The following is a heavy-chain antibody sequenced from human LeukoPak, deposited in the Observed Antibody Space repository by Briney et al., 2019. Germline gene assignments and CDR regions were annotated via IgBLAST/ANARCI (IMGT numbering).Heavy chain of an antibody. V-gene: IGHV3-23*01. CDR3: AKDVGYCSSTTCYKPFDY. CDR1: GLTFSKYA. J-gene: IGHJ4*02. Sequence: PGGSLRLSCAASGLTFSKYAISGLRQAPGKGLEWVSAVSVSGGSTHYADSVKGRFTISRDNSKNKLYLQMNSLRADDTAVYYCAKDVGYCSSTTCYKPFDYWGQGTLVTVSS. CDR2: VSVSGGST. D-gene: IGHD2-2*02.